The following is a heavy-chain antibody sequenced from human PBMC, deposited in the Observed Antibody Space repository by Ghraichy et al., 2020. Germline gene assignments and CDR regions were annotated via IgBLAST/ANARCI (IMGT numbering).Heavy chain of an antibody. D-gene: IGHD3-3*01. Sequence: SVKVSCKASGGTFSSYAISWVRQAPGQGLEWMGGIIPIFGTANYAQKFQGRVTITADESTSTAYMELSSLRSEDTAVYYCARASYDFWSGSMGSSYYYGMDVWGQGTTVTVSS. J-gene: IGHJ6*02. V-gene: IGHV1-69*13. CDR3: ARASYDFWSGSMGSSYYYGMDV. CDR1: GGTFSSYA. CDR2: IIPIFGTA.